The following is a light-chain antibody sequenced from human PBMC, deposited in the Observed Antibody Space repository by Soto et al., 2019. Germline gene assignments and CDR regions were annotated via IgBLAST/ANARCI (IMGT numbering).Light chain of an antibody. CDR2: DAS. CDR3: QQRSNWPPIT. CDR1: QSVSSY. Sequence: EIVMTQSPATLSLSPGERSTLSSRSSQSVSSYLAWYQQKPGQAPRLLIYDASNRATGIPARFSGGGSGTDFTLTISRLEPEDFAVYYCQQRSNWPPITFGQGTRLEIK. J-gene: IGKJ5*01. V-gene: IGKV3-11*01.